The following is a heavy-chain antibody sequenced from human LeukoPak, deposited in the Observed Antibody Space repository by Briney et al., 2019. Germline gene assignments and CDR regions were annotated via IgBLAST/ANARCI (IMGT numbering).Heavy chain of an antibody. CDR3: ASNTGYSSGWYSDY. V-gene: IGHV3-53*04. CDR2: IYSGGST. J-gene: IGHJ4*02. Sequence: GGSLRLSCAASGFTVSSNYMSWVRQAPGKGLEWVSVIYSGGSTYYADSVKGRFTISRHNYKNTLYLQMNSLRAEDTAVYYCASNTGYSSGWYSDYWGQGTLVTVSS. CDR1: GFTVSSNY. D-gene: IGHD6-19*01.